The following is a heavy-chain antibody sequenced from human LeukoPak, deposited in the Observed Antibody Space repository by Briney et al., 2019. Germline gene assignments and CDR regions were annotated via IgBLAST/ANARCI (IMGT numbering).Heavy chain of an antibody. D-gene: IGHD3-16*01. CDR2: INHSGST. CDR1: GGSFSGYY. V-gene: IGHV4-34*01. Sequence: SETLSLTCAVYGGSFSGYYWSWIRQPPGKGLEWIGEINHSGSTNYNPSLKSRVTISVDTSKNQFSLKLSSVTAADTAVYYCARAYYDYVWGSYRGRDYFDYWGQGTLVTVSS. CDR3: ARAYYDYVWGSYRGRDYFDY. J-gene: IGHJ4*02.